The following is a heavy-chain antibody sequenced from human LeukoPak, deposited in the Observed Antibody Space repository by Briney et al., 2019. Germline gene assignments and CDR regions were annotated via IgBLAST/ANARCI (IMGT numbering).Heavy chain of an antibody. CDR3: ARDLVGWLPESYFDY. J-gene: IGHJ4*02. V-gene: IGHV1-46*01. CDR2: INPSGGST. Sequence: ASVKVSCKASGYTFTSYYMHWVRQAPGQGLEWMGLINPSGGSTSYAQKFQGRVTMTRDTSTSTVYMELSSLRSEDTAVYYCARDLVGWLPESYFDYRGQGTLVTVSS. CDR1: GYTFTSYY. D-gene: IGHD5-24*01.